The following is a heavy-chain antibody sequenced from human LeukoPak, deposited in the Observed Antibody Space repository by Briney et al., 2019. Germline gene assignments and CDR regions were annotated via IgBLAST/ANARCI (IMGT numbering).Heavy chain of an antibody. CDR2: ISYGGSNK. D-gene: IGHD3-16*01. CDR1: GSTFSRYA. V-gene: IGHV3-30-3*01. CDR3: ARGFEGLIDY. J-gene: IGHJ4*02. Sequence: GGSLRLSCAASGSTFSRYAMHWVRQAPGKGLEWVAVISYGGSNKYYADSVKGRFTISRDNSKNTLYLQMNSLRAEDTAVHYCARGFEGLIDYWGQGTLVTVSS.